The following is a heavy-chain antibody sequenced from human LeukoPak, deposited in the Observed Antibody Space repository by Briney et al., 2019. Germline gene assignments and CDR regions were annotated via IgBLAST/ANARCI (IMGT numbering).Heavy chain of an antibody. CDR2: ISSSGSTI. J-gene: IGHJ3*02. CDR1: GFTFSSYE. D-gene: IGHD6-13*01. V-gene: IGHV3-48*03. CDR3: ATRETIAAANDAFDI. Sequence: GGSLRLSCAASGFTFSSYEMNWFGQAPGKGLEWVYYISSSGSTIYYADSVKGRFTISRDNAKNSLYLQMNSLRAEDTAVYYCATRETIAAANDAFDIWGQGTMVTVSS.